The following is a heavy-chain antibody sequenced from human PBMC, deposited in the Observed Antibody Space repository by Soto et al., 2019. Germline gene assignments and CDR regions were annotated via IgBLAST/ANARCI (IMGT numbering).Heavy chain of an antibody. D-gene: IGHD3-16*02. V-gene: IGHV3-15*01. J-gene: IGHJ4*02. Sequence: GESLKISCAASGFTFSNAWMSWVRQAPGKGLEWVVRIKSKTDGGTTDYAAPVKGRFTISRDDSKNTLYLQMNSLKTEDTAVYYCAPGNNIVFDYWGQGTLVTVSS. CDR1: GFTFSNAW. CDR2: IKSKTDGGTT. CDR3: APGNNIVFDY.